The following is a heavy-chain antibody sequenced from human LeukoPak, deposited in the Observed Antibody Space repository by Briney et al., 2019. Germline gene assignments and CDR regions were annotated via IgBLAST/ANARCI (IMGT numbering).Heavy chain of an antibody. J-gene: IGHJ4*02. Sequence: KESGPTLVKPTQTLTLTCTFSGFSLTTRGLGAGWIRQPPGKALEWLALIYWDDDKRYRPSLKSRLTITKDTPKNQVVLTMTNMDPVDTATYYCVHVHTTVTTVWGQGTLVTVSS. V-gene: IGHV2-5*02. CDR2: IYWDDDK. D-gene: IGHD4-17*01. CDR1: GFSLTTRGLG. CDR3: VHVHTTVTTV.